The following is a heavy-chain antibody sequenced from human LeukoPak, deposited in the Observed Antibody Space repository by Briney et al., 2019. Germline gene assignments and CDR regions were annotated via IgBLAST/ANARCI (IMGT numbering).Heavy chain of an antibody. CDR1: GGSISSGGYS. J-gene: IGHJ4*02. V-gene: IGHV4-30-2*01. Sequence: PSETLSLTCAVSGGSISSGGYSWSWIRQPPGKGLEWIGYIYHSGGTYYNPSLKSRVTISVDRSKNQFSLKLSSVTAADTAVYYCARLWDASFDYWGQGTLVTVSS. D-gene: IGHD3-16*01. CDR2: IYHSGGT. CDR3: ARLWDASFDY.